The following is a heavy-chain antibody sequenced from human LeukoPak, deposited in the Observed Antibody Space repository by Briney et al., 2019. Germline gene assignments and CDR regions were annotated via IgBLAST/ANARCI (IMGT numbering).Heavy chain of an antibody. J-gene: IGHJ4*02. Sequence: PGGSLRLSCAASGFTFSSNAMSWVRQAPGEGLEWVSGFSGSGVGIYYADSVKGRFTISRDNSKNTLYLEMNSLRVEDTAVYYCAKDGFCRSTSCLKPLYYFDYWGQGTLVTVSS. CDR2: FSGSGVGI. D-gene: IGHD2-2*01. CDR1: GFTFSSNA. CDR3: AKDGFCRSTSCLKPLYYFDY. V-gene: IGHV3-23*01.